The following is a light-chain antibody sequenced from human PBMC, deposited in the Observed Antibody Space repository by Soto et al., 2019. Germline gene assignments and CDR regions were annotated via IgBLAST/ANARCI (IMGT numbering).Light chain of an antibody. Sequence: EIVLTQSPGTLSLSPGARAPLSCRASQTVTSDYLAWYQQKPGQAPRLLIYDASRRATGIPDRFSGSGSGTEFTLTISSLQSEDFAVYYCQQYHNWPITFGQGTRLEIK. V-gene: IGKV3-20*01. CDR2: DAS. CDR1: QTVTSDY. CDR3: QQYHNWPIT. J-gene: IGKJ5*01.